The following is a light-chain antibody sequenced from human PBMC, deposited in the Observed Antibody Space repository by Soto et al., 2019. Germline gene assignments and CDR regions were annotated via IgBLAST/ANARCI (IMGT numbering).Light chain of an antibody. V-gene: IGLV1-44*01. CDR2: SND. CDR3: AAWDDSLNGYV. J-gene: IGLJ1*01. CDR1: SSNIGSNS. Sequence: QSVLTQPPSASGTPGQRVTISCSRSSSNIGSNSVNWYQQLPGTAPKLLIYSNDRRPSGVPDRFSGSKSGTSASLAISGLQSEDEADYYCAAWDDSLNGYVFGTGTKLTVL.